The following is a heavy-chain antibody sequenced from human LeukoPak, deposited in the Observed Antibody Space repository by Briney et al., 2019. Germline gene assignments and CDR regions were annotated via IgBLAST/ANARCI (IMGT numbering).Heavy chain of an antibody. CDR3: VRGGYSSFDY. V-gene: IGHV3-7*01. D-gene: IGHD3-10*01. CDR1: GFIFSSSW. CDR2: INQDGSQR. Sequence: PGGSLSLSCAASGFIFSSSWMSWVPQAPGKGLKWVANINQDGSQRHYVDSVKGRFTIYRDNAKNLLYVQMNSLGAEDTAVYYCVRGGYSSFDYWGQGTLVTVSS. J-gene: IGHJ4*02.